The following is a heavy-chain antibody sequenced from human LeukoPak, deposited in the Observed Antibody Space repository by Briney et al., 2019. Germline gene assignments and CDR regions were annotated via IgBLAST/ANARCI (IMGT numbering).Heavy chain of an antibody. CDR3: ARLRYSGYDSDAFDI. V-gene: IGHV4-39*07. J-gene: IGHJ3*02. D-gene: IGHD5-12*01. CDR2: VYYSGST. Sequence: SETLSLTCTVSGDSISSDGSYWGWIRQPPGKGLEWIGGVYYSGSTYYNPSLKSRVTTSVDTSKNHFSLKLRSVTAADTAVYYCARLRYSGYDSDAFDIWGQGTMVTVSS. CDR1: GDSISSDGSY.